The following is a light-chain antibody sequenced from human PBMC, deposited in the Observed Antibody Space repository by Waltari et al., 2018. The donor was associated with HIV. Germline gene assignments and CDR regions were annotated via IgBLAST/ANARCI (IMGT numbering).Light chain of an antibody. Sequence: IVMTQSPATLSVSPGERATISCRASQGLSTNVAWYQQKPGQPPRLLIYWVSTRATGISARFSGSGSRTEFTLTISSVQSEDFAVYYCQQYLRWPLTFGGGTKVEV. CDR1: QGLSTN. V-gene: IGKV3-15*01. J-gene: IGKJ4*01. CDR3: QQYLRWPLT. CDR2: WVS.